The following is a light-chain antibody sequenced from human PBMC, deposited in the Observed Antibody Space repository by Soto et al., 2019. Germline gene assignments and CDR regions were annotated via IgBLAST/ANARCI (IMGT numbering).Light chain of an antibody. CDR2: DAS. CDR1: QSISSW. J-gene: IGKJ2*03. CDR3: QQYDSYVNS. V-gene: IGKV1-5*01. Sequence: DIQMTQSPSTLPASVGDRVTITCRASQSISSWLAWYQQKPGRAPRLLIYDASNLESGVPSRFSGSGSGTEFTLTISSLQPDDFATYYCQQYDSYVNSFGQGTKLEIK.